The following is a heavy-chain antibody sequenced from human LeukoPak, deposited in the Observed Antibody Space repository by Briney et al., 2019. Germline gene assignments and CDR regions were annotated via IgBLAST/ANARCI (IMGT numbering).Heavy chain of an antibody. CDR1: GYTFTSYD. CDR2: MNPNSGNT. Sequence: ASVKVSCKASGYTFTSYDINWVRQATGQGLEWMGWMNPNSGNTGYAQKFQGRVTITRNTSISTAYMELSSLRSEDTAVYYCASALGISPYYFDYWGQGTLVTVSS. D-gene: IGHD7-27*01. CDR3: ASALGISPYYFDY. J-gene: IGHJ4*02. V-gene: IGHV1-8*03.